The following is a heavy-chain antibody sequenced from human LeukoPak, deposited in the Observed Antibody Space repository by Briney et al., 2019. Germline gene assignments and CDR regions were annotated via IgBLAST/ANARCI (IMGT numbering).Heavy chain of an antibody. CDR2: ISYDGSNK. J-gene: IGHJ4*02. CDR3: ASWPGAWYGEDS. Sequence: TGGSLRLSCAASGLAFSSDAMHWVRQAPGKGLEWVAVISYDGSNKYYADSVKGRFTISRDNSKNTLYLQMNSLRVEDTAVYSCASWPGAWYGEDSWGQGTLVTVSS. CDR1: GLAFSSDA. V-gene: IGHV3-30-3*01. D-gene: IGHD3-10*01.